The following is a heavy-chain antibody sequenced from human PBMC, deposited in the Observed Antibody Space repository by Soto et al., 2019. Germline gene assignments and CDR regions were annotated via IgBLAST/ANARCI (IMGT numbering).Heavy chain of an antibody. J-gene: IGHJ4*02. Sequence: QVQLVQSGAEVKKPGASVKVSCKASGYTFTSYGISWVRQAPGQGLEWMGWISAYNGNTNYAQKLPGRVTMTTDTSTSTSYVELRILSSDDAAVYYCARSISGYITPFDYWGQGTLVTVSS. V-gene: IGHV1-18*01. CDR2: ISAYNGNT. CDR1: GYTFTSYG. CDR3: ARSISGYITPFDY. D-gene: IGHD3-22*01.